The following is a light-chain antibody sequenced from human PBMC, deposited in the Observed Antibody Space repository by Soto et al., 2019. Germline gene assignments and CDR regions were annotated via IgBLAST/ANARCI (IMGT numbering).Light chain of an antibody. J-gene: IGKJ5*01. CDR3: QQRSNWPIT. Sequence: EIVLTQSPATLSLSPGERATLSCRASQSVSSYLAWYQQKPGQAPRLLIYDASNRATGIPARFSGSGSGTAFTLTISSLEPEDFAVYYCQQRSNWPITFCQGTRLELK. CDR1: QSVSSY. V-gene: IGKV3-11*01. CDR2: DAS.